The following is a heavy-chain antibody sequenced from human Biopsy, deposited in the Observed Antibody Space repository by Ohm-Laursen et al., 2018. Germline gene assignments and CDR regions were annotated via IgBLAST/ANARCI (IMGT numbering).Heavy chain of an antibody. J-gene: IGHJ5*02. CDR2: IFYSGII. V-gene: IGHV4-39*01. CDR3: ARHPTGFWFDP. CDR1: GGSVSSNTNY. Sequence: GTLSLTWTVSGGSVSSNTNYWAWIRQPPGKGLEWIGSIFYSGIIYYNPSLKSRVSISLDTSKNQFSLNLNSVTAADTAVYYCARHPTGFWFDPWGQGTLVIVSS.